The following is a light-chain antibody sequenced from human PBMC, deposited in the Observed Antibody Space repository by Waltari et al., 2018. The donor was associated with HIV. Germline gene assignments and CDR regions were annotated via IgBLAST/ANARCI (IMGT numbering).Light chain of an antibody. CDR2: RND. CDR1: SSSIGSGY. V-gene: IGLV1-47*01. CDR3: GAWNGGPSGPV. J-gene: IGLJ3*02. Sequence: QSVLTQPPSVSGAPGQRVTVSCSGSSSSIGSGYVCWYQQLPGAAPKLVIYRNDHRPSGVPSRFAGSRSSTSSSRSIGGLRSEDEAVYCCGAWNGGPSGPVFGGETKLTVL.